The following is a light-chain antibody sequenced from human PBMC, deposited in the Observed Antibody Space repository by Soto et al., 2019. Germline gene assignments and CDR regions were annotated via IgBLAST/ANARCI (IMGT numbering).Light chain of an antibody. CDR3: SSWTSSSSYV. Sequence: SVLTQPASVSGAPGQSIALSCTGNSSDVGGYNSVSWYQQYPGKAPKLMIHDVSNRPSGVSDRFSGSKSGNTASLTISGLQAEDEADYYCSSWTSSSSYVFGSGTKVTVL. CDR1: SSDVGGYNS. J-gene: IGLJ1*01. CDR2: DVS. V-gene: IGLV2-14*01.